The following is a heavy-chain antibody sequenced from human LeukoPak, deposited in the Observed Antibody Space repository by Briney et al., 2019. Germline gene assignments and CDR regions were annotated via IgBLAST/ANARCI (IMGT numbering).Heavy chain of an antibody. CDR1: GFTLSNYW. D-gene: IGHD1-26*01. CDR3: ANALGAHYFDY. J-gene: IGHJ4*02. V-gene: IGHV3-7*05. CDR2: IKQDGSET. Sequence: GGSLRLSCAASGFTLSNYWMIWVRQAPGKGLEWAANIKQDGSETYYVDSVRGRFSISRDDARNSVYLQMNSLRAEDTAVYYCANALGAHYFDYWGQGTLVTVSS.